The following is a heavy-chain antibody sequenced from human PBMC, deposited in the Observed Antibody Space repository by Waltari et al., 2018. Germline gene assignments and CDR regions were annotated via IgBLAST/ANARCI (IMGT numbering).Heavy chain of an antibody. CDR1: GYNFTGYY. V-gene: IGHV1-2*02. CDR3: ARVKGARLWYFDL. CDR2: LNPNSGDT. D-gene: IGHD1-1*01. Sequence: QVQLVQSGAEVKKPGASVKVSCKAYGYNFTGYYMHWLRQAPGQGLEWMGWLNPNSGDTNYAQKVQGRVTMSKNTSISPAYMELSRLRSDDTAVYYWARVKGARLWYFDLWGRGTLVTVSS. J-gene: IGHJ2*01.